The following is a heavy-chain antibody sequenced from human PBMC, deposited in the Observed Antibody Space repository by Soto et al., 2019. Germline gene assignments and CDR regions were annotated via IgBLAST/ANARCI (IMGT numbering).Heavy chain of an antibody. J-gene: IGHJ4*02. CDR2: INPSGGST. Sequence: ASVKVSCKASGYTFTSYYMHWVRQAPGQGLEWMGIINPSGGSTSYAQKFQGRVTMTRDTSTSTVYMELSSLRSEDTAVYYCARPQRRSMYNWNYGLSYWDQGTLVTGSS. CDR1: GYTFTSYY. CDR3: ARPQRRSMYNWNYGLSY. D-gene: IGHD1-7*01. V-gene: IGHV1-46*01.